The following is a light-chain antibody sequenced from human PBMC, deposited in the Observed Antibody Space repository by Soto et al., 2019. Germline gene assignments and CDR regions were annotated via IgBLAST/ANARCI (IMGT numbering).Light chain of an antibody. CDR2: DAS. V-gene: IGKV3-11*01. J-gene: IGKJ2*01. Sequence: EIVLTQTPATLSLSPGERDTLSCRATQSVSSYLAWYEQKPGQAPRLLIYDASDRATGIPARFSGSGSGTDFTLTISSLEPEDFAVYYCQQRSNWPPEYTFGQGTNLEIK. CDR1: QSVSSY. CDR3: QQRSNWPPEYT.